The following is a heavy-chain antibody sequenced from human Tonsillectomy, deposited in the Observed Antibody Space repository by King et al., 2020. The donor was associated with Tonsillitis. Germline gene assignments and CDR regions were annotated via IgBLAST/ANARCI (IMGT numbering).Heavy chain of an antibody. CDR3: AGVKYITSPEAFDY. J-gene: IGHJ4*02. Sequence: QVQLQQWGAGLLKPSETLSLTCGVYGGSFSGYYWSWIRQPPGKGLEWIGEIIQSGSTNNNPSLKSRVTISVDTSKNQFSLKLSSVTAADTAVYYFAGVKYITSPEAFDYWGQGTLVTVSS. CDR2: IIQSGST. CDR1: GGSFSGYY. V-gene: IGHV4-34*12. D-gene: IGHD6-6*01.